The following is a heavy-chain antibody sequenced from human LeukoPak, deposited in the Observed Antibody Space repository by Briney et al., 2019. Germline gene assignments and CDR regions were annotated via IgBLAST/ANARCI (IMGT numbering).Heavy chain of an antibody. J-gene: IGHJ3*02. D-gene: IGHD1-1*01. Sequence: GGSLRLSCTASGFSFHTHAMSRVRQAPGKGLEWVSTISGNGAQTFSAGSVKGRFTISRDNSRTTLYLQMNNLRAEDTALYYCARHPYSDPFDIWGPGTMVTVSS. V-gene: IGHV3-23*01. CDR2: ISGNGAQT. CDR3: ARHPYSDPFDI. CDR1: GFSFHTHA.